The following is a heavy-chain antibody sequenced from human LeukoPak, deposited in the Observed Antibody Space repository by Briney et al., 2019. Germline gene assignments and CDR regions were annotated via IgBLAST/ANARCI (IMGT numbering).Heavy chain of an antibody. J-gene: IGHJ6*02. CDR3: ARSPVSSSWYGRYCYYGMDV. CDR1: GYTFTSYD. D-gene: IGHD6-13*01. CDR2: MNPNSGNT. Sequence: ASVKVSCKASGYTFTSYDINWVRQATGQGLEWMGWMNPNSGNTGYAQKFQGRVTMTRNTSISTAYMELSSLRSEDTAVYYCARSPVSSSWYGRYCYYGMDVWGQGTTVTVSS. V-gene: IGHV1-8*01.